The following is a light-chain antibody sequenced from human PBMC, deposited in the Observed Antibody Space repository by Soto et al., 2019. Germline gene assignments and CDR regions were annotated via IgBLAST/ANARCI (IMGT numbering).Light chain of an antibody. Sequence: DIQMTQSPSSLSASVGDRATITCRASQSISSLLNWYQQKPGTAPKLLIYAATSLPSGVPSRFSGSGCGREFTLTISSRQAEDFATYYGQESYSTPIIFGQGTRLEIK. CDR3: QESYSTPII. CDR1: QSISSL. J-gene: IGKJ5*01. CDR2: AAT. V-gene: IGKV1-39*01.